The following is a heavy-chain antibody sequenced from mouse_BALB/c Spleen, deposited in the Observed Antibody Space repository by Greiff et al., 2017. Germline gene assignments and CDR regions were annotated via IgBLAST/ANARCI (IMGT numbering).Heavy chain of an antibody. Sequence: VQLQQSGAELVKPGASVKLSCTASGFNIKDTYMHWVKQRPEQGLEWIGRIDPANGNTKYDPKFQGKATITADTSSNTAYLQLSSLTSEDTAVYYCARDGYYESYAMDYWGQGTSVTVSS. CDR3: ARDGYYESYAMDY. CDR2: IDPANGNT. D-gene: IGHD2-3*01. J-gene: IGHJ4*01. CDR1: GFNIKDTY. V-gene: IGHV14-3*02.